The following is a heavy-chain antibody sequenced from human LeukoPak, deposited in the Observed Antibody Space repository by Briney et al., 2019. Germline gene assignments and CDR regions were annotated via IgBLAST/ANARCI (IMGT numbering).Heavy chain of an antibody. V-gene: IGHV3-30*18. D-gene: IGHD3-3*01. CDR3: AKERPQTYYDFWSGRAYYSYGMDV. J-gene: IGHJ6*02. CDR1: GFTLSSYG. CDR2: ISYDGSNK. Sequence: GRSLRLSCAASGFTLSSYGMHWVRQAPGKGLEWGAVISYDGSNKYYADSVKGRFTISRDSSKNTLYLQMNSLRAEDTAVYYCAKERPQTYYDFWSGRAYYSYGMDVGGQGTTVTVSS.